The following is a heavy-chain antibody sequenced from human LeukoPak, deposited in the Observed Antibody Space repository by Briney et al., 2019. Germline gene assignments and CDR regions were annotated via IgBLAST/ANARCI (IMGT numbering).Heavy chain of an antibody. Sequence: GGSLRLSCAASGFTFSSHWMSWVRQTPGKGLERVSTISHGGSEKYYVDSVNGRFTISRDNAKNTLYLQMNSLRAEDTGTYYCARDFGRPTTFDYWGQGTLVTVSS. CDR1: GFTFSSHW. D-gene: IGHD3-3*01. J-gene: IGHJ4*02. CDR3: ARDFGRPTTFDY. CDR2: ISHGGSEK. V-gene: IGHV3-7*03.